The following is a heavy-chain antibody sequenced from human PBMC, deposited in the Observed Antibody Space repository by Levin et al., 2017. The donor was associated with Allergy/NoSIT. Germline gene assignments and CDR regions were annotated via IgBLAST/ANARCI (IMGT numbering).Heavy chain of an antibody. J-gene: IGHJ4*02. V-gene: IGHV3-74*01. CDR1: GFSFSKYW. CDR2: ISNDGNRT. Sequence: GESLKISCAASGFSFSKYWMHWVRQAPGKGLVWVSRISNDGNRTIYADSVKGRFTISRDNAKNTLYLQMSSLRAEDTAVYYCARTLYCNGDCYSFDYWGQGALVTVSS. D-gene: IGHD2-21*02. CDR3: ARTLYCNGDCYSFDY.